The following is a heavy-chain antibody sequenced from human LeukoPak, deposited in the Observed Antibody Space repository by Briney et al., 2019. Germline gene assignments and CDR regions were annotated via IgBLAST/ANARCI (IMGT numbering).Heavy chain of an antibody. V-gene: IGHV4-4*07. CDR2: IYTSGST. J-gene: IGHJ6*02. D-gene: IGHD6-13*01. CDR3: ARQIIAAGKNYYGMDV. CDR1: GGSISSYY. Sequence: SETLSLTCTVSGGSISSYYWTWIRQPAGKGLEWIGRIYTSGSTNYNPSLKSRVSMSVDTSNNQFSLNLSSVTAADTAVYYCARQIIAAGKNYYGMDVWGQGTTVTVSS.